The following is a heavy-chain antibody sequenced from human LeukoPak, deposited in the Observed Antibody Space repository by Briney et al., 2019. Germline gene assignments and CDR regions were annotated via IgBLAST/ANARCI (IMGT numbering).Heavy chain of an antibody. CDR1: GGSISTSSYF. V-gene: IGHV4-39*07. CDR3: ARDPLAAAGRY. CDR2: IYYSGST. D-gene: IGHD6-13*01. J-gene: IGHJ4*02. Sequence: SETLSLTCTVSGGSISTSSYFWGWIRQPPGKGLEWIGSIYYSGSTYYNPSLKSRVTISVDMSKNQFSLKLSSVTAADTAVYYCARDPLAAAGRYWGQGTLVTVSS.